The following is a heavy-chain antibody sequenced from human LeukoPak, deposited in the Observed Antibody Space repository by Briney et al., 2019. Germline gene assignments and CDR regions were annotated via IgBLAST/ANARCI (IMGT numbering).Heavy chain of an antibody. CDR1: GFTFSSDA. CDR3: AKDRGWYFDY. J-gene: IGHJ4*02. Sequence: PGGSLRLSCAASGFTFSSDAMSGGLQPPAKGREWVSAISGSGGTTYYAASVKGRFIISRDNSKNTLYLHMNILTAEDTAVYYGAKDRGWYFDYWGQGTPVTVSS. D-gene: IGHD6-19*01. CDR2: ISGSGGTT. V-gene: IGHV3-23*01.